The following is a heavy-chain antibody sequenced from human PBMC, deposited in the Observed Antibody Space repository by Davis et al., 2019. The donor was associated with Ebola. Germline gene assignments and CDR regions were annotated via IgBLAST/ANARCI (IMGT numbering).Heavy chain of an antibody. Sequence: SETLSLTCAVYGGSFSGYYWSWIRQPPGKGLEWIGEINHSGSTNYNPSLKSRVTISVDTSKNQFSLKLSSVTAADTAVYYCARSYDFWSGLIGGDVWGQGTTVIVSS. D-gene: IGHD3-3*01. CDR2: INHSGST. J-gene: IGHJ6*02. CDR1: GGSFSGYY. CDR3: ARSYDFWSGLIGGDV. V-gene: IGHV4-34*01.